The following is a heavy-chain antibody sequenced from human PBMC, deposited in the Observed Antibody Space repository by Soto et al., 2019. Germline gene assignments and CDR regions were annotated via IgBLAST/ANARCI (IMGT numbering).Heavy chain of an antibody. J-gene: IGHJ5*02. CDR2: TYYRSRFFS. CDR3: VRDRYSSSGWFDP. CDR1: GGSVSSYSAA. Sequence: PSQTLSLPCAISGGSVSSYSAAWNWIRQSPSGGLEWLGRTYYRSRFFSDYAESVKSRIIINPDTSKNQFSLQLKSVTPEDTAAYYCVRDRYSSSGWFDPWGQGTPVTVSS. V-gene: IGHV6-1*01. D-gene: IGHD3-10*01.